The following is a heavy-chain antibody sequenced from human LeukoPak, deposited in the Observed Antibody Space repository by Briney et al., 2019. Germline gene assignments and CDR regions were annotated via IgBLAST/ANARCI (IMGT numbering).Heavy chain of an antibody. D-gene: IGHD4-17*01. V-gene: IGHV3-30*04. CDR1: GFTFSSYA. Sequence: PGGSLRLSCAASGFTFSSYAMHWVRQAPGKGLEWVAVISYDGSNKYYAASVKGRFTISRDNSKNTLYLQMNSLRAEDTTVCYCARDPLSVTTPWYYGMDVWGQGTTVTVSS. CDR2: ISYDGSNK. J-gene: IGHJ6*02. CDR3: ARDPLSVTTPWYYGMDV.